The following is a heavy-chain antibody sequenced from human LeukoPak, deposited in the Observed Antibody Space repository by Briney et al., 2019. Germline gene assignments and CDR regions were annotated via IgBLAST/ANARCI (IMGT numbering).Heavy chain of an antibody. CDR2: ISSSSSYI. D-gene: IGHD2-2*02. Sequence: PGRSLRLSCAASGFTFSSYSMNWVRQAPGKGLEWVSSISSSSSYIYYADSVKGRFTISRDNAKNSLYLQMNSLRAEDTAVYYCARVGYCSSTSCYIYYYYYMDVWGKGTTVTVSS. CDR1: GFTFSSYS. V-gene: IGHV3-21*01. J-gene: IGHJ6*03. CDR3: ARVGYCSSTSCYIYYYYYMDV.